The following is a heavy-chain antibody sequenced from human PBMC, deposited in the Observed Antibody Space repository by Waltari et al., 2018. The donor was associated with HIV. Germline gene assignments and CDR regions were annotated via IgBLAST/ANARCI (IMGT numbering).Heavy chain of an antibody. CDR1: GYSFTAYS. V-gene: IGHV1-2*01. CDR2: INPISGST. Sequence: QVQLVQSGAELKKPGASVEFSCRASGYSFTAYSIHWLRQAPGQGLQWMGRINPISGSTNIPLTVQGRITSTRDTSSGAVFIELRGLKFNDTALYYCARGESVSVSNIPPGYRFDFWGQGTLITVSS. D-gene: IGHD2-15*01. CDR3: ARGESVSVSNIPPGYRFDF. J-gene: IGHJ4*02.